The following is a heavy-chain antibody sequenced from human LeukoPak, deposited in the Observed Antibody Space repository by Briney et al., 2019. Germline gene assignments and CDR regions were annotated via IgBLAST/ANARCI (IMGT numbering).Heavy chain of an antibody. CDR2: VYHSGTT. Sequence: PSETLSLTCIVSGDSISPYYWSWIRQPPGKGLEWIGYVYHSGTTNYNPSLKSRVTISVDTSKNQFSLKLTSVTAADAAVYYCARGAGLAVAGWYDPWGQGTLVTVSS. CDR1: GDSISPYY. CDR3: ARGAGLAVAGWYDP. J-gene: IGHJ5*02. V-gene: IGHV4-59*01. D-gene: IGHD6-19*01.